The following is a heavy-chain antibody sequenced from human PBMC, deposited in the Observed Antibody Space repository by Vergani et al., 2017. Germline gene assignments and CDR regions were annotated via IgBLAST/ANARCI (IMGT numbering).Heavy chain of an antibody. J-gene: IGHJ6*03. CDR3: AAAPEYGDYYYYMDV. D-gene: IGHD2-2*01. Sequence: QVQLVQSGAEVKKPGASVKVSCKASGGTFSSYAISWVRQAPGQGLEWMGRIIPILGIANYAQKFQGRVTITADKSTSTAYMELSSLRSEDTAVYYCAAAPEYGDYYYYMDVWGKGTTVTVSS. CDR2: IIPILGIA. CDR1: GGTFSSYA. V-gene: IGHV1-69*04.